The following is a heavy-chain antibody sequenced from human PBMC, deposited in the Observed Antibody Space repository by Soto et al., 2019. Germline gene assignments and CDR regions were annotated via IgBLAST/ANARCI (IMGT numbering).Heavy chain of an antibody. CDR2: IIPIFGTA. V-gene: IGHV1-69*01. CDR1: GGTFSSYA. Sequence: QVQLVQSGAEVKKPGSSVKVSCKASGGTFSSYAISWVRQAPGQGLEWMGGIIPIFGTANYAQKFEGRVRTTADEPTSSGSGARRGLSFEDTAVYYGEREMGGAVAGGFDYWGQGTLVTVSS. D-gene: IGHD6-19*01. CDR3: EREMGGAVAGGFDY. J-gene: IGHJ4*02.